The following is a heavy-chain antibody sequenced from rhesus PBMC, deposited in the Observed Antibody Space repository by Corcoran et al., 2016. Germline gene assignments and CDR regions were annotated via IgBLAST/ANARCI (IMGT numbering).Heavy chain of an antibody. V-gene: IGHV4-122*02. CDR2: ITYSGST. CDR3: ARDRDITMIVVPYDY. CDR1: GGSISSGYYY. J-gene: IGHJ4*01. Sequence: QVQLQESGPGLVKPSETLSLTCAVSGGSISSGYYYWSWIRQPPGKGLEWIGYITYSGSTSYNPSRKGRVTMSRDTSKNQFALKLSSVTAADTAVYYCARDRDITMIVVPYDYWGQGVLVTVSS. D-gene: IGHD3-28*01.